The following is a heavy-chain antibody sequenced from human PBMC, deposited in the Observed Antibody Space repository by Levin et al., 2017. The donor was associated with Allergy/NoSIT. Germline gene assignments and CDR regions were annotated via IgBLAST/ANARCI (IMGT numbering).Heavy chain of an antibody. J-gene: IGHJ4*02. CDR1: GFTFNNYA. CDR3: AKDREGVALGVPGTYYADSGKGRFTISRDNSKSTLYLQMNTLRAEDTAVYYCAKDREGVALVVPATYYFDY. D-gene: IGHD2-8*02. CDR2: ISGGGSST. V-gene: IGHV3-23*01. Sequence: GGSLRLSCAASGFTFNNYAMSWVRQAPGKGLEWVSAISGGGSSTYYADSVKGRFTISRDNSKSTLYLQMNTLRAEDTAVYYCAKDREGVALGVPGTYYADSGKGRFTISRDNSKSTLYLQMNTLRAEDTAVYYCAKDREGVALVVPATYYFDYWGQGTLVTVSS.